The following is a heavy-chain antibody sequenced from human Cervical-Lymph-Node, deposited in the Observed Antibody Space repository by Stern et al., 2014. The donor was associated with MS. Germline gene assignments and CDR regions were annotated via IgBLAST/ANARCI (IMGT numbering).Heavy chain of an antibody. CDR3: ARGATVDTAMVEEVDYFDY. V-gene: IGHV3-33*01. D-gene: IGHD5-18*01. J-gene: IGHJ4*02. Sequence: VHLVESGGGVVQPGRSLRLSCAASGFTFSSYGMHWVRQAPGKGLEWVAVIWYDGSNKYYADSVKGRFTISRDNSKNTLYLQMNSLRAEDTAVYYCARGATVDTAMVEEVDYFDYWGQGTLVTVSS. CDR2: IWYDGSNK. CDR1: GFTFSSYG.